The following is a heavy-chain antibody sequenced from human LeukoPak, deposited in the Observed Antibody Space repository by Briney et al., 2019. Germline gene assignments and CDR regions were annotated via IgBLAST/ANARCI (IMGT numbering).Heavy chain of an antibody. CDR2: INEDATTI. V-gene: IGHV3-74*01. CDR1: GFAFSAYW. D-gene: IGHD3-16*01. J-gene: IGHJ4*02. Sequence: GGSLRLSCAASGFAFSAYWMHWVRQAPGKGLEWVSRINEDATTITYADSVKGRFIISRGNSKKSLYLQMNNLRAEDTAVYYCVRDLILVWTPGDDFDFWGQGTLVIVSS. CDR3: VRDLILVWTPGDDFDF.